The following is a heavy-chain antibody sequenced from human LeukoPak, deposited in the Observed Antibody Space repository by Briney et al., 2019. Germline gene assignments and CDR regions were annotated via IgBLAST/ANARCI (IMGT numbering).Heavy chain of an antibody. J-gene: IGHJ4*02. V-gene: IGHV3-72*01. Sequence: GGSLRLSCAASGFIFSDHYMDWVRQAPGRGLEWIGRIGNKANSYTTEYAASVKGRFTISRDDSKNSLYLQMNTLKIDDTAVYYCARDLEGLRGAGYWGQGTLVSVSS. D-gene: IGHD3/OR15-3a*01. CDR1: GFIFSDHY. CDR2: IGNKANSYTT. CDR3: ARDLEGLRGAGY.